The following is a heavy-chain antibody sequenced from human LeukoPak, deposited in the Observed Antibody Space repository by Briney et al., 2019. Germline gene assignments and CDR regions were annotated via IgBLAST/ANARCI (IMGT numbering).Heavy chain of an antibody. CDR3: ATGVGSGSYDFDY. Sequence: ASVKVSCKVSGYTLTELSMHWVRQAPGKGLEWMGGFDPEDGETIYAQKFQGRVTMTEDTSTDTAYTELSSLRSEDTAVYYCATGVGSGSYDFDYWGQGTLVTVSS. J-gene: IGHJ4*02. V-gene: IGHV1-24*01. CDR2: FDPEDGET. CDR1: GYTLTELS. D-gene: IGHD1-26*01.